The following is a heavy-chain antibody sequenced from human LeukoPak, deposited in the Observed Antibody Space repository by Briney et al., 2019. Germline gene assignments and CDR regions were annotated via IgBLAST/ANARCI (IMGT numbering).Heavy chain of an antibody. D-gene: IGHD3-3*01. CDR2: IWYDGSNK. V-gene: IGHV3-33*01. J-gene: IGHJ3*02. Sequence: PGRSLRLSCAASGFTFSSYGMHWVRQAPGKGLEWVAVIWYDGSNKYYADSVKGRFTISRDNSKNTLYLQMNSLRAEDTAVYYCARVGETIFGAFDIWGQRTMVTVSS. CDR1: GFTFSSYG. CDR3: ARVGETIFGAFDI.